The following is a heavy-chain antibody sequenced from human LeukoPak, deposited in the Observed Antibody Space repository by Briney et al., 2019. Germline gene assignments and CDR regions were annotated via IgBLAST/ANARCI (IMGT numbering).Heavy chain of an antibody. D-gene: IGHD3-22*01. Sequence: GGSLRLSCAASGFTFSNYEMNWVRQAPGMGLEWVSYISSGATTIYYADSVRGRFTISRDNAKNSLFLQMSNLRAEDTAVYYCARDARTHYYDSSGNYVDYRGQGTLVTVSS. CDR3: ARDARTHYYDSSGNYVDY. CDR2: ISSGATTI. J-gene: IGHJ4*02. V-gene: IGHV3-48*03. CDR1: GFTFSNYE.